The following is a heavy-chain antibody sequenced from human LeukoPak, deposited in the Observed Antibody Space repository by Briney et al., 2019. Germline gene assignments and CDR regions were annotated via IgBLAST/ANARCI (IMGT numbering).Heavy chain of an antibody. J-gene: IGHJ6*03. Sequence: SETLSLTCAVSGGSISSSNWWSWIRQPPGKGLEWIGEINHRRSTKYSPSLKSRVTISVDTSKNQFSLRLSSVTAADTAVYYCARRVGRWFGERAYYYNYMDVWGKGTTVTISS. CDR2: INHRRST. CDR1: GGSISSSNW. V-gene: IGHV4-4*02. CDR3: ARRVGRWFGERAYYYNYMDV. D-gene: IGHD3-10*01.